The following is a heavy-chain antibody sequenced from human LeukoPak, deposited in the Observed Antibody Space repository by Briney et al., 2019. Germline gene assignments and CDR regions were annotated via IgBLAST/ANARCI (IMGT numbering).Heavy chain of an antibody. V-gene: IGHV4-34*01. Sequence: SETLSLTCAVYGGSFSGYYWSWIRQPPGKGLEWIGEINHSGSTNYNPSLKSRVTMSVDTSKNQFSLKLSSVTAADTAVYYCARGPPTGDFDHWGPGTPVTVSS. CDR2: INHSGST. CDR3: ARGPPTGDFDH. J-gene: IGHJ4*02. CDR1: GGSFSGYY. D-gene: IGHD7-27*01.